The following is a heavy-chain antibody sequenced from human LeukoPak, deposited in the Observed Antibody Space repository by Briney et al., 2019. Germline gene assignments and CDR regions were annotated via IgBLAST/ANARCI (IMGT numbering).Heavy chain of an antibody. D-gene: IGHD6-19*01. Sequence: PGRSLRLSCEGSGFIFDDHAFHWVRQAPGKGVEWGSGISWNSGGIVYAGSVKGRFTISRDNAKKSLFLQMNSLRLEDTALYYCARGGSSGWTSEKGMDVWGQGTTVIVSS. V-gene: IGHV3-9*01. CDR3: ARGGSSGWTSEKGMDV. J-gene: IGHJ6*02. CDR2: ISWNSGGI. CDR1: GFIFDDHA.